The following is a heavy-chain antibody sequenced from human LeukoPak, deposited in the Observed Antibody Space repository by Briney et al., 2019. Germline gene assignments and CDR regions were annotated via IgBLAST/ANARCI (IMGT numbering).Heavy chain of an antibody. D-gene: IGHD2-2*01. V-gene: IGHV4-39*07. CDR1: GGSISSSSYY. Sequence: PSETLSLTCTVSGGSISSSSYYWGWIRQPPGKGLEWIGRIYTSGSTNYNPSLKSRVTMSVDTSKNQFSLKLSSVTAADTAVYYCARERADIVVVYYYYMDVWGKGTTVTVSS. CDR3: ARERADIVVVYYYYMDV. CDR2: IYTSGST. J-gene: IGHJ6*03.